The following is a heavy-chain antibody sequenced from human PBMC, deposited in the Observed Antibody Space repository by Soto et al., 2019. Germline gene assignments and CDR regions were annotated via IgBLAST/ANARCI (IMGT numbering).Heavy chain of an antibody. Sequence: QVQLVQSGAEVRQPASSVKVSCKTSGGTFSSYAISWVRQAPGQGLEWMGGIVPIVDTSTYAQKFQGRVTITADDSTSTVYMELSSLRSDDTAVYYFVRVVAIPGYPDNWGQGTLVTVSS. CDR2: IVPIVDTS. D-gene: IGHD5-12*01. CDR1: GGTFSSYA. CDR3: VRVVAIPGYPDN. J-gene: IGHJ4*02. V-gene: IGHV1-69*12.